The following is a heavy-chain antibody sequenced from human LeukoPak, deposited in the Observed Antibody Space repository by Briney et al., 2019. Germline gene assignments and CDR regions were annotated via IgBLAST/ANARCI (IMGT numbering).Heavy chain of an antibody. Sequence: SETLSLTCTVSGVSISGSYWSWLRQPPGKGLEYIGYIFYSGSTNYNPSLKSRVTISVDTSKNQFSLKLTSVTAADTAVYYCARSDYGGNSWFDFWGQGTLVTVSS. CDR2: IFYSGST. CDR1: GVSISGSY. D-gene: IGHD4-23*01. J-gene: IGHJ4*02. V-gene: IGHV4-59*01. CDR3: ARSDYGGNSWFDF.